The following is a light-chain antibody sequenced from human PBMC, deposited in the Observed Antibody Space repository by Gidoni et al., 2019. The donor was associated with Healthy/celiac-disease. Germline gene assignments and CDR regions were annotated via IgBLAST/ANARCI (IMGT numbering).Light chain of an antibody. CDR2: KAS. J-gene: IGKJ1*01. Sequence: DIQMTQSPSTLAASVGDRVTITCRASQTLGKAPKLLIYKASSLESGVPSRFSGSGSGTEFTLTISSLQPDDFATYYCQQYNSYSWPLGQGTKVEIK. CDR1: QT. V-gene: IGKV1-5*03. CDR3: QQYNSYSWP.